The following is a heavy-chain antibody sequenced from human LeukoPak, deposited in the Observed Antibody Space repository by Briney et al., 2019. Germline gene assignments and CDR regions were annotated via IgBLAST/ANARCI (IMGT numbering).Heavy chain of an antibody. Sequence: PSQTLSLTCTVSGGSISSGGYYWSWIRQPPGKGLEWIGYIYHSGSTYYNPSLKSRVTISVDRSKNQFSLKLSSVTAADTAVYYCATSLSYYDFWSGRFDPWGQGTLVTVSS. CDR1: GGSISSGGYY. V-gene: IGHV4-30-2*01. CDR3: ATSLSYYDFWSGRFDP. CDR2: IYHSGST. D-gene: IGHD3-3*01. J-gene: IGHJ5*02.